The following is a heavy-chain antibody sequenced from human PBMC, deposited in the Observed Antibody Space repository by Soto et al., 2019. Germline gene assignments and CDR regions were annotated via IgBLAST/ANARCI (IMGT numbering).Heavy chain of an antibody. CDR2: ISAYNGNT. Sequence: ASVNGSCKASGYTSTSYAINGVRLATGQGLRGMGWISAYNGNTNYAQKLQGRVTMTTDTSTSTAYMELRSLRSDDTAVYYCAREGYCSGGSCYYYYYYGMDVWGQGTTVTVSS. J-gene: IGHJ6*02. CDR1: GYTSTSYA. D-gene: IGHD2-15*01. V-gene: IGHV1-18*01. CDR3: AREGYCSGGSCYYYYYYGMDV.